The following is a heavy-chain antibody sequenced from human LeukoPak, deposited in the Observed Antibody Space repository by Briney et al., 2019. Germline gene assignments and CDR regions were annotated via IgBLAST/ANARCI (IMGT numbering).Heavy chain of an antibody. J-gene: IGHJ5*02. CDR2: INPSGGST. D-gene: IGHD3-10*01. CDR3: ARGSGSYSRFDP. CDR1: GYTFTSCY. Sequence: GASVKVSCKASGYTFTSCYMHWVRQPPGQGLEWMGIINPSGGSTSYAQKFQGRGTMTRDTSTSTVYMELSSLRSEDTAVYYCARGSGSYSRFDPWGQGTLVTVSS. V-gene: IGHV1-46*01.